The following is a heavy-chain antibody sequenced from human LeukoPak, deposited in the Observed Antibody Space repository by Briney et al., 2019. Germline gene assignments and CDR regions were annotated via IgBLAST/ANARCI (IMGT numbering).Heavy chain of an antibody. J-gene: IGHJ4*02. CDR1: GFTFSSYA. CDR3: VRSLRSADF. Sequence: GGSLRLSCAASGFTFSSYAMSWVRQAPGKGLEWVSGISGSGDNTYYADSVKGRFTISRDNAKNTLFLQMDSLRAEDTALYYCVRSLRSADFWGQGTLVTVSS. CDR2: ISGSGDNT. V-gene: IGHV3-23*01.